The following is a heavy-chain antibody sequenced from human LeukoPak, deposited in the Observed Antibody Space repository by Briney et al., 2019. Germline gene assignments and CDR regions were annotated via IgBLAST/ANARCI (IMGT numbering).Heavy chain of an antibody. CDR3: ARLYCRGGNCYSYFDS. D-gene: IGHD2-15*01. CDR1: GGCMNVYY. Sequence: SETLSLTCTVSGGCMNVYYWYWIRQPAGKGFECIGRIYSNGATNYNPSLKSRITMSVDTSKNQFSLTLNSVTAADTAVFYCARLYCRGGNCYSYFDSWGRGTLVTVSS. J-gene: IGHJ4*02. V-gene: IGHV4-4*07. CDR2: IYSNGAT.